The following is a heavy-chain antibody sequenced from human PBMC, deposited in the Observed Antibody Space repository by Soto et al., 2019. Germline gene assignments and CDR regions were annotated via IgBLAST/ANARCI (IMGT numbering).Heavy chain of an antibody. D-gene: IGHD6-19*01. Sequence: GGSXGLCCAASGVTFSNYGMHGVRQAPGEGLLWVSRINSDGSSASYADSVKGRFTISRDNAKKTLYLQMNSLTAEDTAVYYCARDEYRRGWSWYSGLDVWGQGTTVTVSS. CDR1: GVTFSNYG. V-gene: IGHV3-74*01. J-gene: IGHJ6*02. CDR3: ARDEYRRGWSWYSGLDV. CDR2: INSDGSSA.